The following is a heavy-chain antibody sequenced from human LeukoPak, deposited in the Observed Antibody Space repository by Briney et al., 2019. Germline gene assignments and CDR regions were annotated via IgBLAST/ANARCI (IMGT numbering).Heavy chain of an antibody. Sequence: PEASVKVSCKASGYTFTSYYMHWVRQAPGQGLEWMGIINPSGGSTSYAQKFQGRVTMTTDTSTSTAYMELRSLRSDDTAVYYCARSLDFYYYDSSGYTPGNWFDPWGQGTLVTVSS. CDR3: ARSLDFYYYDSSGYTPGNWFDP. V-gene: IGHV1-46*01. CDR2: INPSGGST. D-gene: IGHD3-22*01. J-gene: IGHJ5*02. CDR1: GYTFTSYY.